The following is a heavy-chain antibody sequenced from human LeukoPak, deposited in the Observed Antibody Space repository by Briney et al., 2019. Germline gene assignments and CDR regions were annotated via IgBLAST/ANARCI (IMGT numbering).Heavy chain of an antibody. J-gene: IGHJ4*02. CDR1: GHAFTGYY. D-gene: IGHD2-15*01. Sequence: GASVKVSCKASGHAFTGYYIHWLRQAPGEGLEWMGWINPNNGDTNYAQRFQGRVTMTRDTSISTAYMEMSRLSFDDTAVYYCASGPSLGTTHPYFDYWGQGTLVTVSS. CDR2: INPNNGDT. CDR3: ASGPSLGTTHPYFDY. V-gene: IGHV1-2*02.